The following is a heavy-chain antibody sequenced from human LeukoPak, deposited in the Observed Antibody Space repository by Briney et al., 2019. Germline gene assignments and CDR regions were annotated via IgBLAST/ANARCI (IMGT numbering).Heavy chain of an antibody. V-gene: IGHV3-23*01. Sequence: GGSLRLSCAASGFTFSSYAMSWVRQAPGKGLEWVSAISGSGGSTYYADSVKGRFTISRDNSKNTLYLQMNSLRAEDTAVYYCAKDRLERRSYCYYMDVWGKGTTVTVSS. CDR1: GFTFSSYA. CDR2: ISGSGGST. D-gene: IGHD1-1*01. J-gene: IGHJ6*03. CDR3: AKDRLERRSYCYYMDV.